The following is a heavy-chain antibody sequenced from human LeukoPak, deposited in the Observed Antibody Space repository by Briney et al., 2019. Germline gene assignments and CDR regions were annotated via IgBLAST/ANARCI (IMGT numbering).Heavy chain of an antibody. Sequence: SESLSLTCTVAGGSISSYYWSWIRQPPGKGLEWIGYIYYSGSTNYNPSLKSRVTISVATSKNQFSLKLSSVTAADTAVYYCARTLYGDYGFDAFDIWGQGTMVTVSS. CDR2: IYYSGST. V-gene: IGHV4-59*01. CDR1: GGSISSYY. J-gene: IGHJ3*02. D-gene: IGHD4-17*01. CDR3: ARTLYGDYGFDAFDI.